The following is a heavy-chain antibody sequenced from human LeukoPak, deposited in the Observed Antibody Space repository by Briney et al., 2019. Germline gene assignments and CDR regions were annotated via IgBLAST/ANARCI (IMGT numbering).Heavy chain of an antibody. CDR3: ARGGGYCSSTSCRTAPFDY. V-gene: IGHV1-18*01. CDR2: ISAYNGNT. J-gene: IGHJ4*02. CDR1: GYTFTSYG. Sequence: ASVKVSCKASGYTFTSYGISWVRQAPGQGLEWMGWISAYNGNTNYAQKLQGRVTMTTDTSTSTAYMELRSLRSDDTAVYYCARGGGYCSSTSCRTAPFDYWGQGTLVTVSS. D-gene: IGHD2-2*01.